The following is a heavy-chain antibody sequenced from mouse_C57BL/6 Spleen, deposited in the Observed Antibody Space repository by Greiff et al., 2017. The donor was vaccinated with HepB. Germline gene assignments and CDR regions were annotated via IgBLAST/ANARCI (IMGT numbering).Heavy chain of an antibody. D-gene: IGHD1-1*01. V-gene: IGHV1-81*01. CDR2: IYPRSGNT. CDR3: ARGDYYGGVYYFDY. CDR1: GYTFTSYG. Sequence: VKLMESGAELARPGASVKLSCKASGYTFTSYGISWVKQRTGQGLEWIGEIYPRSGNTYYNEKFKGKATLTADKSSSTAYMELRSLTSEDSAVYFCARGDYYGGVYYFDYWGQGTTLTVSS. J-gene: IGHJ2*01.